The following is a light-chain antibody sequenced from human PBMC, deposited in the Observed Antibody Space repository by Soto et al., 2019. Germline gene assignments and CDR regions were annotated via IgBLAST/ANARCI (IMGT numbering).Light chain of an antibody. Sequence: QSVLTQPPSVSAAPGQKVTISCSGSSSNIGKDYVSWYQQLPGTAPKLLIYENNKRPSGIPDRFSGSKSGTSATLGITGLQTGDEADYYCGTWDSRLRAFYVFGTGTKVTVL. CDR1: SSNIGKDY. CDR2: ENN. J-gene: IGLJ1*01. CDR3: GTWDSRLRAFYV. V-gene: IGLV1-51*02.